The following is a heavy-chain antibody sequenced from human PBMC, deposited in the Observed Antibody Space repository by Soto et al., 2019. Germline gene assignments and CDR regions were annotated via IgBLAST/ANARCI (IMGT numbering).Heavy chain of an antibody. V-gene: IGHV4-34*01. CDR3: VRGNIAAAVYYYYGMDV. J-gene: IGHJ6*02. D-gene: IGHD6-13*01. Sequence: SETLSLTCAVYGGSFNSYCWSWIRQPPGRGLEWIGEINHSGSTDHSPSLKSRVTISVDTSKNQFSLRLSSVTAADTAVYYCVRGNIAAAVYYYYGMDVWGQGTTVTVSS. CDR2: INHSGST. CDR1: GGSFNSYC.